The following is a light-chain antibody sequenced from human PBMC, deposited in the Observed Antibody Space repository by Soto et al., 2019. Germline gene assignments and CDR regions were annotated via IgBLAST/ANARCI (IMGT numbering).Light chain of an antibody. CDR3: QQYFSHPPT. Sequence: AIRMTQSPSSFSASTGDRVTITCRASQGISSHLAWYQVKPGKAPRLLIYTAFYLESGIPSRVSGSGSGRDFTLTIPSLQCEDFAVYDFQQYFSHPPTFGGGTKVES. J-gene: IGKJ4*01. CDR1: QGISSH. CDR2: TAF. V-gene: IGKV1-8*01.